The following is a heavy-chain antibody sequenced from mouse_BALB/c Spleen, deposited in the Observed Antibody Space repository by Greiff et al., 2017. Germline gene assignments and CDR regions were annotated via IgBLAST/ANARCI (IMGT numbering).Heavy chain of an antibody. CDR1: GFNIKDTS. V-gene: IGHV14-3*02. D-gene: IGHD2-14*01. CDR3: ARHRYGFDY. J-gene: IGHJ2*01. Sequence: VQLQQSGAELVKPGASVKLSCTASGFNIKDTSMHWVKQRPEQGLEWIGRIDPANGNTKYDPKFQGKATITADTSSNTAYLQLSSLTSEDTAVYYCARHRYGFDYWGQGTTLTVSS. CDR2: IDPANGNT.